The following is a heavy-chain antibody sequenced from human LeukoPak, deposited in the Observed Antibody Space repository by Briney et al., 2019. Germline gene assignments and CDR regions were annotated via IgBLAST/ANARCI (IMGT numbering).Heavy chain of an antibody. D-gene: IGHD1-26*01. J-gene: IGHJ6*03. CDR3: ARDGWELLDYYYMDV. CDR2: IIPIFGTA. V-gene: IGHV1-69*05. Sequence: SVKVSCKASGGTFSSYAISWVRQAPGQGLEWMGRIIPIFGTANYAQKFQGRVTITTDESTSTAYMELSSLRSDDTAVYYCARDGWELLDYYYMDVWGKGTTVTVSS. CDR1: GGTFSSYA.